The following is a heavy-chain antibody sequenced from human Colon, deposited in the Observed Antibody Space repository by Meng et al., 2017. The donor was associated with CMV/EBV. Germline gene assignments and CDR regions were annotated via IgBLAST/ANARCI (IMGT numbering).Heavy chain of an antibody. CDR3: ARARGRIVVVTQIDY. Sequence: ASVKVSCKASGYIFTNYGISWVRQAPGQGLEWMGWISVHNGNPHYAQQLQGRLTMTTDTSTSTAYMELRSLRSDDTAVYYCARARGRIVVVTQIDYWGQGTLVTVSS. CDR1: GYIFTNYG. J-gene: IGHJ4*02. CDR2: ISVHNGNP. D-gene: IGHD3-22*01. V-gene: IGHV1-18*01.